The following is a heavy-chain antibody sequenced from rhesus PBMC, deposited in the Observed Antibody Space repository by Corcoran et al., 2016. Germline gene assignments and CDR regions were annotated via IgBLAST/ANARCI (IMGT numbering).Heavy chain of an antibody. Sequence: EVQLVETGGGLVQPGGSLKLSCAASGFTFSSYGMSWVRQAPGKGQGGGSAIKGGGGSTYYAASVKGRFTISRDNSKNTLSLQMNSLRAEDTAVYYCAARRGYWGLGLLVTVSS. CDR1: GFTFSSYG. D-gene: IGHD5-24*01. CDR2: IKGGGGST. J-gene: IGHJ4*01. V-gene: IGHV3S5*01. CDR3: AARRGY.